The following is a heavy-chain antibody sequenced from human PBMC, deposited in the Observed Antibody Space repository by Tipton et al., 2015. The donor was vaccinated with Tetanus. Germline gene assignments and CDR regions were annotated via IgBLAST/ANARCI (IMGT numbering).Heavy chain of an antibody. D-gene: IGHD5-24*01. CDR1: GASLRGGDYH. CDR3: ARWRDGFNRALDS. CDR2: IYYTGST. Sequence: GLVKPSETLSLTCTVSGASLRGGDYHWSWIRQPPGKGLEWIGYIYYTGSTNYNPSLKSGVTISMNTANNRIYLNLTSVTASDTAVYYCARWRDGFNRALDSWGQGIMVTVSS. V-gene: IGHV4-61*03. J-gene: IGHJ4*02.